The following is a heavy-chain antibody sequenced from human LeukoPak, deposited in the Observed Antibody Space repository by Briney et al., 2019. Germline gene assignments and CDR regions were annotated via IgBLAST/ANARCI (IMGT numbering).Heavy chain of an antibody. CDR1: GYSISSGYY. Sequence: PSETLSLTCTVSGYSISSGYYWGWIRQPPGKGREWIGRIFHSGSTYYNPSLKSRVTISVDTSKNQFSLKLSSVTAADTAVYYCARGLTTVTTSPNWYFDLWGRGTLVTVSS. CDR3: ARGLTTVTTSPNWYFDL. D-gene: IGHD4-17*01. CDR2: IFHSGST. V-gene: IGHV4-38-2*02. J-gene: IGHJ2*01.